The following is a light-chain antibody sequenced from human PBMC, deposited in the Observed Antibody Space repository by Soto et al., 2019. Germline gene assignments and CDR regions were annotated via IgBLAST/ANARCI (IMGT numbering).Light chain of an antibody. J-gene: IGKJ5*01. V-gene: IGKV1-5*03. CDR2: KAS. CDR3: QQDNSYPVT. Sequence: DIQMTQSPSTLSAYVGDRVTITCRASQSISSWLAWYQQKPGKAPKLLIYKASSLESGVPSRFSGSGSGTEFTLTISSLQPDDFATYYCQQDNSYPVTFGQGTRLEI. CDR1: QSISSW.